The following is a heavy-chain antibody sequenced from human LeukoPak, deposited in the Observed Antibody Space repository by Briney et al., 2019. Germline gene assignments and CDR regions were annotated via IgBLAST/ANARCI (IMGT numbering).Heavy chain of an antibody. V-gene: IGHV3-21*01. Sequence: PGGSLRLSCAASGFTFSSYSMNWVRQAPGKGLEWVSSISSSSSYIYYADSVKGRFTISRDNAKNSLYLQMNSLRAEDTAVYYCARAHYDFWSGYPTFWFDYWGQGTLVTVSS. D-gene: IGHD3-3*01. CDR2: ISSSSSYI. J-gene: IGHJ4*02. CDR1: GFTFSSYS. CDR3: ARAHYDFWSGYPTFWFDY.